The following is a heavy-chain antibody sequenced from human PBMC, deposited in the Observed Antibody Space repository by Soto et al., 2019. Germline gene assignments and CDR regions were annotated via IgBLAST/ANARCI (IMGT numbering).Heavy chain of an antibody. Sequence: GEALTISCKRSGYSFTSYWIGWVRQMPGKGLEWMGIIYPGDSYTRYSSSFQVQVTISADKSISTAYLQWSSLKASDTAMYYCARLPYCSGSSCYFTYWGQGTLVTVSS. J-gene: IGHJ4*02. CDR1: GYSFTSYW. CDR3: ARLPYCSGSSCYFTY. V-gene: IGHV5-51*01. CDR2: IYPGDSYT. D-gene: IGHD2-15*01.